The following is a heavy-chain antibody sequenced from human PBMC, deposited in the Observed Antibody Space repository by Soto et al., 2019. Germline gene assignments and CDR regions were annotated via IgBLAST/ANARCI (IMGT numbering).Heavy chain of an antibody. Sequence: PGESLKISCQASGYTFIYFWVAWVRQVPGKGLEWMGVIYPGASDIRYSPSFEGHVTISADKSTSTAYLELSSLTSEDTAVYYCATSEGRDGYSFDYWGPGTLVTVSS. CDR2: IYPGASDI. CDR3: ATSEGRDGYSFDY. CDR1: GYTFIYFW. V-gene: IGHV5-51*01. J-gene: IGHJ4*02. D-gene: IGHD5-12*01.